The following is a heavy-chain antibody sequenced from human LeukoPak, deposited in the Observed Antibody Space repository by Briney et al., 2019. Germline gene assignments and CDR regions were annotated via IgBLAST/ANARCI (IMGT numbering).Heavy chain of an antibody. J-gene: IGHJ4*02. CDR3: ARTRPMVRGVLDY. Sequence: PSETLSLTCTVSGGSISSSSYYWGWVRQPPGKGLEWIGTIYYSGSTYYNPSLQSRVTISVDTSKNQFSLKLSSVTAADTAMYYCARTRPMVRGVLDYWGQGTLGTVSS. CDR1: GGSISSSSYY. V-gene: IGHV4-39*07. CDR2: IYYSGST. D-gene: IGHD3-10*01.